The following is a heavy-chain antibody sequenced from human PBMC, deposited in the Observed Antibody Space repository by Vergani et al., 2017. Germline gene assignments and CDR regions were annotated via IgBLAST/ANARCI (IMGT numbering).Heavy chain of an antibody. D-gene: IGHD5-18*01. CDR2: IYHSGST. J-gene: IGHJ6*02. CDR3: ASLVDTAMVNYYYGMDV. Sequence: QVQLQESGPGLVKPSGTLSLTCAVSGGSISSSNWWSWVRQPPGKGLEWIGEIYHSGSTNYNQSLKSRVTISVDKSKNQFSLKLSSVTAADTAVYYCASLVDTAMVNYYYGMDVWGQGTTVTVSS. V-gene: IGHV4-4*02. CDR1: GGSISSSNW.